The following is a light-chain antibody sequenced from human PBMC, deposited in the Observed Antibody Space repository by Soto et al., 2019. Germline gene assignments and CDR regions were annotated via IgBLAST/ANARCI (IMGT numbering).Light chain of an antibody. J-gene: IGKJ1*01. CDR3: HQYNSYPWT. CDR2: KAS. Sequence: DIPMTQSPSTLSASVGDRVTITCRASQIISNWLAWYQQKPGKAPKLLIYKASSLESGVPSRFSGSGSGTEFTLTISSLQPDDFTTYYCHQYNSYPWTFGQGTKVEIK. V-gene: IGKV1-5*03. CDR1: QIISNW.